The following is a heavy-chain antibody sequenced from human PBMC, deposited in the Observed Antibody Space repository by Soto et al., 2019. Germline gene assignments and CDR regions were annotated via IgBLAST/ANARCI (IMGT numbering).Heavy chain of an antibody. Sequence: SETLSLTCAAYGGSFSGYYWSWIRQPPGKGLEWIGEINHSGSTNYNPSLKSRVTIAVYTSKNQFSLKRSSVTAADTAVYYCARGPYSYGFNWGQGTLVTVCS. D-gene: IGHD5-18*01. CDR3: ARGPYSYGFN. CDR2: INHSGST. J-gene: IGHJ4*02. CDR1: GGSFSGYY. V-gene: IGHV4-34*01.